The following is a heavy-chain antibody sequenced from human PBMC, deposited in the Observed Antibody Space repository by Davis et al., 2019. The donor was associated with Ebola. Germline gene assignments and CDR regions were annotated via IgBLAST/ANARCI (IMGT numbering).Heavy chain of an antibody. J-gene: IGHJ6*02. V-gene: IGHV1-3*01. Sequence: ASVQVSCKASGYTFTSYAMHWVRQAPGHRLEWMGWINAGNGNTKYSQKFQGRVTITRDTSASTAYMELSSLRSEDTAVYYFARGGRGVLLDYYYGMDVWGQGTTVTVSS. CDR3: ARGGRGVLLDYYYGMDV. D-gene: IGHD3-10*01. CDR2: INAGNGNT. CDR1: GYTFTSYA.